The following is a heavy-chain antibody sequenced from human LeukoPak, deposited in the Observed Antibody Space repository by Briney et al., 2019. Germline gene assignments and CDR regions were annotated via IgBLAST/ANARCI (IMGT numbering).Heavy chain of an antibody. V-gene: IGHV4-34*01. CDR3: ARASVNYYDSSGYERSDWFAP. CDR2: INHSGST. D-gene: IGHD3-22*01. Sequence: SETLSLTCAVYGGSFSGYYWSWIRQPPGKGLEWIGEINHSGSTNYNPSLKSRVTISLDTSKNQFSLKLSSVTAADTAVYYCARASVNYYDSSGYERSDWFAPWGQGTLVTVSS. J-gene: IGHJ5*02. CDR1: GGSFSGYY.